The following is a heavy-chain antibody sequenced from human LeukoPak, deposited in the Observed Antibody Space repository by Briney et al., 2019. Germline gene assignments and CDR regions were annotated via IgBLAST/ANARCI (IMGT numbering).Heavy chain of an antibody. CDR3: ARERVGGTNWFDP. CDR1: GFTFTSYA. Sequence: GGSLRLSCAASGFTFTSYAMTWVRQAPGKGLEWVAVIWYDGSNKYYADSVKGRFTISRDNSKNTPYLQMNSLRAEDTAVYYCARERVGGTNWFDPWGQGTLVTVSS. D-gene: IGHD4-23*01. J-gene: IGHJ5*02. V-gene: IGHV3-33*08. CDR2: IWYDGSNK.